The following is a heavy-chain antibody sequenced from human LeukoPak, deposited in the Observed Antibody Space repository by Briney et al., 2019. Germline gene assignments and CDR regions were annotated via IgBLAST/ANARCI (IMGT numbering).Heavy chain of an antibody. CDR2: IRYDGSNK. Sequence: GGSLRLSCAASGFTFSSYAMHWVRQAPGKGLEWVAFIRYDGSNKYYADSVKGRFTISRDNSKNTLYLQMNSLRAEDTAVYYCAKECERGIVYEYSSSILHYWGQGTLVTVSS. CDR1: GFTFSSYA. D-gene: IGHD6-6*01. CDR3: AKECERGIVYEYSSSILHY. J-gene: IGHJ4*02. V-gene: IGHV3-30*02.